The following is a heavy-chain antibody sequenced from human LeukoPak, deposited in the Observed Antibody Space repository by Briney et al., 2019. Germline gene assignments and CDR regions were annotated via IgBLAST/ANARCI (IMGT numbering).Heavy chain of an antibody. CDR1: GFTFSSYA. D-gene: IGHD3-22*01. V-gene: IGHV3-23*01. Sequence: PGGSLRLSCAASGFTFSSYAMSWVRQAPGKGPEWVSAISGSGGSTYYADSVKGRFTISRDNSKNTLYLQMNSLRAEDTAVYYCAKDLYYYYDSSGYHAPGAFGIWGQGTMVTVSS. CDR3: AKDLYYYYDSSGYHAPGAFGI. CDR2: ISGSGGST. J-gene: IGHJ3*02.